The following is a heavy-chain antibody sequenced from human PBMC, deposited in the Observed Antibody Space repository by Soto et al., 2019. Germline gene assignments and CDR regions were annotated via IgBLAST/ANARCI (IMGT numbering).Heavy chain of an antibody. CDR2: IHYRGST. D-gene: IGHD3-22*01. CDR3: ARHNYDSSGTAVDV. J-gene: IGHJ6*02. V-gene: IGHV4-59*06. CDR1: GGSMISYY. Sequence: PSETLSLTCTVSGGSMISYYWSWIRQHPGKGLEWIGYIHYRGSTYYNPSLKSRVTISVDTSKNQFSLKLSSVTAADTAVYYCARHNYDSSGTAVDVWGQGTTVTVSS.